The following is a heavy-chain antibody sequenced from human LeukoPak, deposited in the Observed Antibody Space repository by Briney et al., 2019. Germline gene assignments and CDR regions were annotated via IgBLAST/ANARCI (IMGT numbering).Heavy chain of an antibody. Sequence: ASVKVSCKASVYTLTAYYVHWVRQAPGHGLEWMGRIKPNSGDTNYTQEFQGRVPMPRETSISTAYMELSRLRSDDTAVYYCARDGPPLEFDCWGQGTLVTVSS. J-gene: IGHJ4*02. V-gene: IGHV1-2*06. CDR3: ARDGPPLEFDC. CDR1: VYTLTAYY. CDR2: IKPNSGDT.